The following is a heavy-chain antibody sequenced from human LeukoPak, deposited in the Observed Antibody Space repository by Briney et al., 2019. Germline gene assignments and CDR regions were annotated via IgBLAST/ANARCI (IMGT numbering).Heavy chain of an antibody. J-gene: IGHJ4*02. CDR3: ARDERSDTSGWHLGY. Sequence: PSETLSLTCTVSGGSISSSSFYWSWIRQPPGKGLEWIGFIYHSGITNYSPSLKSRVTISVDTSKNQFSLNLSSVTAADTAVYYCARDERSDTSGWHLGYWGQGTLVTVSS. V-gene: IGHV4-61*01. CDR1: GGSISSSSFY. CDR2: IYHSGIT. D-gene: IGHD6-19*01.